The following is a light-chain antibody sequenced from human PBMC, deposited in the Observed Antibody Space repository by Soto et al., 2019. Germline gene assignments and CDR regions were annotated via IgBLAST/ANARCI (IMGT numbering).Light chain of an antibody. CDR1: QTVRNNY. V-gene: IGKV3-20*01. Sequence: FLWPQSPGTLSLSPGERATLSCRASQTVRNNYLAWYQQKPGQAPRLLIYDASSRATGIPDRFSGGGSGTDFTLTISRLEPEDFAVYYCQQFSSYPLTFGGGTKVDIK. CDR3: QQFSSYPLT. CDR2: DAS. J-gene: IGKJ4*01.